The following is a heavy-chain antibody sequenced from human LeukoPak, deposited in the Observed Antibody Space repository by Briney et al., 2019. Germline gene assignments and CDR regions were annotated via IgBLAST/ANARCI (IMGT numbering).Heavy chain of an antibody. D-gene: IGHD6-13*01. V-gene: IGHV3-7*01. CDR3: ARERPAAASAFDI. CDR1: GFTFSRFW. CDR2: IKEDGSDK. J-gene: IGHJ3*02. Sequence: GGSLRLSCAASGFTFSRFWMSWVRQAPGKGLEWVANIKEDGSDKHYVDAGKGRFTISRDNAKNSLYLQMNSLRAEDTAVYYCARERPAAASAFDIWGLGTMVTVS.